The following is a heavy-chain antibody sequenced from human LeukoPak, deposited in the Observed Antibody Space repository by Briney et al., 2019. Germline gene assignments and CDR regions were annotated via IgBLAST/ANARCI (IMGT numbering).Heavy chain of an antibody. D-gene: IGHD3/OR15-3a*01. Sequence: SETLSLTCAVYGGSFSGYYWSWIRQPPGKGLEWIGEINHSGSTNYNPSLKSRVTISVDTSKNQFSLKLSSVTAADTAVYYCARVVPSGLFDYWGQGTLVTVSS. CDR3: ARVVPSGLFDY. CDR1: GGSFSGYY. CDR2: INHSGST. J-gene: IGHJ4*02. V-gene: IGHV4-34*01.